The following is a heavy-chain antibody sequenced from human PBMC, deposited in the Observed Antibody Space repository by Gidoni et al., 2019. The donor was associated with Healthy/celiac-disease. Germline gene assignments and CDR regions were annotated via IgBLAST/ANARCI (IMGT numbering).Heavy chain of an antibody. Sequence: QVQLVESGGGVVQPGRSLRLSCAASGFTFSSYAMHWVRQAPGKGLEWVAVISYDGSNKYYADSVKGRFTISRDNSKNTLYLQMNSLRAEDTAVYYCARVARQLAHPGNYFDYWGQGTLVTVSS. CDR3: ARVARQLAHPGNYFDY. CDR2: ISYDGSNK. V-gene: IGHV3-30-3*01. J-gene: IGHJ4*02. D-gene: IGHD6-6*01. CDR1: GFTFSSYA.